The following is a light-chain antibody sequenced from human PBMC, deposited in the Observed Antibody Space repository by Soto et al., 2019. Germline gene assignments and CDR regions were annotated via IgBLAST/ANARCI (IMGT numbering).Light chain of an antibody. CDR2: VAT. CDR3: QQSYNMPWT. CDR1: QSVSTY. Sequence: DIQMTQSPSSLSASVGDRVTITCRASQSVSTYLNWYQQKPGEAPKLLIYVATVLQSGVPSRFSGSGAGTDFTLTISSLQPEDIGSYYCQQSYNMPWTFGRGTKV. V-gene: IGKV1-39*01. J-gene: IGKJ1*01.